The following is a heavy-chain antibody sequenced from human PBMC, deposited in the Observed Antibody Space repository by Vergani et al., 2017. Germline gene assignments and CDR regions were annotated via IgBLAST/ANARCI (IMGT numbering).Heavy chain of an antibody. V-gene: IGHV4-59*01. CDR2: IYYSGST. D-gene: IGHD2-2*01. Sequence: QVQLQESGPGLVKPSETLSLTCTVSGGSISSYYWSWIRQPPGKGLEWIGYIYYSGSTNYNPSLKSRVTISVDTSKNQFSLKLSSVTAADTAVYYCAREDWRLYCSSTSCLDAFDIWGQGTMVTVSS. CDR1: GGSISSYY. CDR3: AREDWRLYCSSTSCLDAFDI. J-gene: IGHJ3*02.